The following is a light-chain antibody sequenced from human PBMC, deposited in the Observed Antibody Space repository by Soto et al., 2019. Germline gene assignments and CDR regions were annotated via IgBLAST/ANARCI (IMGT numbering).Light chain of an antibody. V-gene: IGKV3-20*01. Sequence: EIVLTQSPGALSLSPGESATLSCTASQSVSSGHLAWCQQQPGQAPRLLIFGTSRRATGIPDRFSVSGSGTDFTLTIRRLEPEDFAVYYCQRYGSTVTFGGGTKVDIK. CDR3: QRYGSTVT. CDR1: QSVSSGH. J-gene: IGKJ4*01. CDR2: GTS.